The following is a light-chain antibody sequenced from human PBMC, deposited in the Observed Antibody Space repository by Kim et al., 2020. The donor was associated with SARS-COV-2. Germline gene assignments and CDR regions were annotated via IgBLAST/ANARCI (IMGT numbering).Light chain of an antibody. J-gene: IGKJ1*01. CDR3: QQYNHYRT. V-gene: IGKV1-5*03. CDR1: QTINMW. CDR2: QAS. Sequence: DIQMTQSPSTLSASVGDRVTITCRASQTINMWLAWYQQKPGKAPKLLIYQASNLESGVPSRFSSSGSGTEFTLTITSLQPDDFATYHCQQYNHYRTFGQGTKVDIK.